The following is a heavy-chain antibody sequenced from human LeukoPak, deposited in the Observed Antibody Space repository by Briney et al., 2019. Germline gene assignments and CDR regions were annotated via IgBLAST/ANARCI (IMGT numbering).Heavy chain of an antibody. CDR3: AKGELRSDY. Sequence: GGSLRLSCVASGFTFSSNSMNWVRQAPGKGLEWVSYISSASGSIYYADSVKGRFTISRDNSKNTLYLQMNSLRAEDTAVYYCAKGELRSDYWGQGTLVTVSS. V-gene: IGHV3-48*01. D-gene: IGHD1-7*01. J-gene: IGHJ4*02. CDR1: GFTFSSNS. CDR2: ISSASGSI.